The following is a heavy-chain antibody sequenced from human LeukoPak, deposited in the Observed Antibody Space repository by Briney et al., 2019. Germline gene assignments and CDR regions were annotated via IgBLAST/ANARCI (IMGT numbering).Heavy chain of an antibody. CDR3: ARVPLYGGNSFDY. D-gene: IGHD4-23*01. V-gene: IGHV1/OR15-3*02. J-gene: IGHJ4*02. CDR1: GYIFTDYY. CDR2: INAGNGNT. Sequence: ASVKVSCRALGYIFTDYYIYWVRQAPGQGLEWMGWINAGNGNTKYSQEFQGRVTITRDTSASTAYMELSSLRSEDMAVYYCARVPLYGGNSFDYWGQGTLVTVSS.